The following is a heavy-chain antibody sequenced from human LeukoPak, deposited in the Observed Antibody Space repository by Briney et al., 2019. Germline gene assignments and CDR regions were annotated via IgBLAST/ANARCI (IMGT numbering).Heavy chain of an antibody. J-gene: IGHJ6*02. Sequence: SETLSLTCAVYGGSFSGYYWSWIRQPPGKGLEWIGEINHSGSTNYNPSLKSRVTISVDTSKNQFSLKLSSVTAADTAVYYCARGNDSSGYYPSHYYYYGVDVWGQGTTVTVSS. V-gene: IGHV4-34*01. CDR3: ARGNDSSGYYPSHYYYYGVDV. CDR2: INHSGST. D-gene: IGHD3-22*01. CDR1: GGSFSGYY.